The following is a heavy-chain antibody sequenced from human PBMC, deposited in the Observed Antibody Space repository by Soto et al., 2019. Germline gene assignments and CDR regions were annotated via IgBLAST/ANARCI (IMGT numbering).Heavy chain of an antibody. V-gene: IGHV3-11*01. J-gene: IGHJ5*02. D-gene: IGHD3-3*01. Sequence: PGGSLRLSCAASGFTFSDYYMSWIRQATGKGLEWVSYISSSGSTIYYADSVKGRFTISRDNAKNSLYLQMNSLRAEDTAVYYCARDLGVTIFGVVTHNWFDPWGQGTLVTVSS. CDR1: GFTFSDYY. CDR3: ARDLGVTIFGVVTHNWFDP. CDR2: ISSSGSTI.